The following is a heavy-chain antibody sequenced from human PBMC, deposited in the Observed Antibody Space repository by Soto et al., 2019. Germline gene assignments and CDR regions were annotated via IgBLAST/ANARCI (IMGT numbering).Heavy chain of an antibody. CDR1: GGSFSGYY. CDR3: ARATSYYYDSSGVRP. D-gene: IGHD3-22*01. Sequence: NPSETLSLTCAVYGGSFSGYYWSWIRQPPGKGLEWIGEINHSGSTNYNPSLKSRVTISVDTSKNQFSLKLSSVTAADTAVYYCARATSYYYDSSGVRPWGQGTRVTVSS. CDR2: INHSGST. V-gene: IGHV4-34*01. J-gene: IGHJ5*02.